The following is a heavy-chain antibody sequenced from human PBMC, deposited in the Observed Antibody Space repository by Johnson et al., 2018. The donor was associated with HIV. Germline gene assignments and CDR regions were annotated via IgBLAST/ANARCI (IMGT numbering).Heavy chain of an antibody. D-gene: IGHD3-10*01. J-gene: IGHJ3*02. CDR2: IRYDGSNK. Sequence: QVQLVESGGGVVQPGGSLRLSCVVSGFTFSSYGMHWVRQAPGKGLECVTFIRYDGSNKYYADSVKGRFTISRDNSKNTLYLQMNSRKFEDTAVYYCAKDQELMRGSGSYYKTPDAFDIWGQGTMVTVSS. CDR1: GFTFSSYG. V-gene: IGHV3-30*02. CDR3: AKDQELMRGSGSYYKTPDAFDI.